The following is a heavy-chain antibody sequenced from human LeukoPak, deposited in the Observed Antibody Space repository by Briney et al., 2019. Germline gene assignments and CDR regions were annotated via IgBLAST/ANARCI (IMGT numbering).Heavy chain of an antibody. D-gene: IGHD5-24*01. J-gene: IGHJ4*02. V-gene: IGHV1-69*04. Sequence: SVKVSCKASGGTFSSYAISWVRQAPGQGLEWMGRIIPILGIANYAQKFQGRVTITADKSTSTAYMELSSPRSEDTAVYYCARLGFGDGYNANYWGQGTLVTVSS. CDR2: IIPILGIA. CDR1: GGTFSSYA. CDR3: ARLGFGDGYNANY.